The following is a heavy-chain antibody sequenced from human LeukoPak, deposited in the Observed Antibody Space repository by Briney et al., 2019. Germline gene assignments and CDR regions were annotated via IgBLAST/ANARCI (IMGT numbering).Heavy chain of an antibody. Sequence: PGGSLRLSCAASGFTFTSYTMHWVRQPPGQGLEWVAATSYDGGNRYYADYVKGRFTISRDNSNNTLFLQVKSLRPEDTAVYFCARKSLWFKYYDYWGQGIWVTVSS. J-gene: IGHJ4*02. CDR3: ARKSLWFKYYDY. CDR1: GFTFTSYT. CDR2: TSYDGGNR. D-gene: IGHD2-21*01. V-gene: IGHV3-30*01.